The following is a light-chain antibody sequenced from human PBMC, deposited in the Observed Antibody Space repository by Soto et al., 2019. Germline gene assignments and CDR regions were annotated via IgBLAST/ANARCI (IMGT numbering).Light chain of an antibody. Sequence: EILVTHSPVTLSLSPWERATLSGRASQSVSNNYLAWYQQKPGQAPRLLIYGASNRATGIPDRFSCSGSGTDFTPTTSRLEPEDFAVYYRQQYGSSGKLGGGTXVEIQ. J-gene: IGKJ4*01. CDR3: QQYGSSGK. V-gene: IGKV3-20*01. CDR1: QSVSNNY. CDR2: GAS.